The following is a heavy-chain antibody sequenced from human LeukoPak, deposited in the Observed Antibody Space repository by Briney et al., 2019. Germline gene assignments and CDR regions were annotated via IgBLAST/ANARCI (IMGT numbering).Heavy chain of an antibody. D-gene: IGHD3-10*01. CDR2: LYHTGST. V-gene: IGHV4-38-2*01. CDR1: GYSISSGYY. Sequence: SETLSLTCAVSGYSISSGYYWCWIRQPPGKGLEWIGSLYHTGSTYYNPSLKSRVTISVDPSKNQFSLKLSSVTAADTAVYYCARGMYYYASGSGYNWFDPWGQGTLVTVSS. J-gene: IGHJ5*02. CDR3: ARGMYYYASGSGYNWFDP.